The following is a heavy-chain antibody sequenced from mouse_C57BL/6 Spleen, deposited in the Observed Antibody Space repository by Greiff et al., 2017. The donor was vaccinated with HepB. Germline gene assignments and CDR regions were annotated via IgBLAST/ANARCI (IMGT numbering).Heavy chain of an antibody. D-gene: IGHD3-2*02. J-gene: IGHJ2*01. CDR3: ARFRGFLFDY. Sequence: QVQLQQSGAELVRPGASVKLSCKASGYTFTDYYINWVKQRPGQGLEWIARIYPGSGNTYYNEKFKGKATLTAEKSSSTAYMQLSSLTSEDSAVYFCARFRGFLFDYWGQGTTLTVSS. CDR1: GYTFTDYY. V-gene: IGHV1-76*01. CDR2: IYPGSGNT.